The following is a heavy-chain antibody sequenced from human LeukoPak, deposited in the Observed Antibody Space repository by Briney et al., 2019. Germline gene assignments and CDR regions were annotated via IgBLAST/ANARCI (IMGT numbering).Heavy chain of an antibody. D-gene: IGHD3-9*01. J-gene: IGHJ5*02. Sequence: GGSLRLSCTASGFTFGDYAMTWFRQAPGKGLEWVSAISGSGGSTYYADSVKGRFTISRDNSKNTLYLQMNSLRAEDTAVYYCAKDQERLRYFDWLLSPNWFDPWGQGTLVTVSS. CDR3: AKDQERLRYFDWLLSPNWFDP. V-gene: IGHV3-23*01. CDR1: GFTFGDYA. CDR2: ISGSGGST.